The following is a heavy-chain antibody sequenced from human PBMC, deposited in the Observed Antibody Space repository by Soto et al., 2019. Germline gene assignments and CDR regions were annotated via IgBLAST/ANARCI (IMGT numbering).Heavy chain of an antibody. CDR1: GGSISSYY. CDR2: IYYSGST. Sequence: SETLSLTCTVSGGSISSYYWSWIRQPPGKGLEWIGYIYYSGSTNYNPSLKSRVTISVDTSKNQFSLKLSSVTAADTAVYYCARDRIGGYCSSTSCQPYGMDVWGQGTTVTVSS. J-gene: IGHJ6*02. CDR3: ARDRIGGYCSSTSCQPYGMDV. V-gene: IGHV4-59*01. D-gene: IGHD2-2*01.